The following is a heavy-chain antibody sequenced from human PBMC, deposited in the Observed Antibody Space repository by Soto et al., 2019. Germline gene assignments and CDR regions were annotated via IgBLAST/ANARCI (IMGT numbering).Heavy chain of an antibody. CDR1: GFIFSSYA. Sequence: GGSLRLSCAASGFIFSSYAISWVRQAPGKGPEWVSGISGSASSTNYADSVKGRFTISRDNSKNMVYLQMNSLRDEDTAVYYCAKDKLYNWNYFFEYWGQGTLVTVSS. CDR2: ISGSASST. J-gene: IGHJ4*02. D-gene: IGHD1-7*01. CDR3: AKDKLYNWNYFFEY. V-gene: IGHV3-23*01.